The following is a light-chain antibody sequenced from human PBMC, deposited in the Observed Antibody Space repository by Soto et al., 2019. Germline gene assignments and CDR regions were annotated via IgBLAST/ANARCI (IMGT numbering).Light chain of an antibody. CDR1: QSISSY. J-gene: IGKJ2*01. CDR3: QHRRA. V-gene: IGKV3-11*01. CDR2: DVS. Sequence: EIVLTQSPATLSLSPGERATLSCRASQSISSYFAWYQHKPGQAPRLLIYDVSSRATGIPARFSGSGSGTDFTLTISGLEPEDFAVYFCQHRRAFGQGTRLEI.